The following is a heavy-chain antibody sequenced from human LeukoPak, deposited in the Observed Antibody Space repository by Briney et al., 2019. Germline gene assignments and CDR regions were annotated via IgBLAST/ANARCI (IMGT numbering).Heavy chain of an antibody. CDR1: GFTFSSYS. D-gene: IGHD1-26*01. CDR2: ISSSGSTI. CDR3: ARDLGQIVGATNWFDP. J-gene: IGHJ5*02. Sequence: GGSLRLSCAASGFTFSSYSMNWVRQAPGKGLEWVSYISSSGSTIYYADSVKGRFTISRDNAKNSLYLQMNSLRAEDTAVYYCARDLGQIVGATNWFDPWGQGTLVTVSS. V-gene: IGHV3-48*04.